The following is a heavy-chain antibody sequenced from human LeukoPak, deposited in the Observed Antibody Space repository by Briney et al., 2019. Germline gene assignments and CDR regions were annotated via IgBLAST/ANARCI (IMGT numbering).Heavy chain of an antibody. Sequence: PGGSLRLSCTASGFAFSSYAMAWVRQAPGKGLEWLSYISSSSKINYADSVKGRSTISRDNAKNSLYLQMISLRDEDTAVYYCARSANPGAHDFDPWGQGTLVTVSS. V-gene: IGHV3-48*02. CDR1: GFAFSSYA. CDR3: ARSANPGAHDFDP. CDR2: ISSSSKI. J-gene: IGHJ5*02.